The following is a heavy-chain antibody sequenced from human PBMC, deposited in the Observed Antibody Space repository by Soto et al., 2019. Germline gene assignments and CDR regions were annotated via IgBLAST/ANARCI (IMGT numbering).Heavy chain of an antibody. CDR3: ARGFPTYYYDSSGYYGASDI. J-gene: IGHJ3*02. V-gene: IGHV1-18*01. D-gene: IGHD3-22*01. Sequence: ASVKVSCKASGYTFSSYDISWVRQAPGQGLEWMGWISVYNGNTNYAQKLQGRVTMTTDTSTSTAYMELRSLRSDDTAVYYCARGFPTYYYDSSGYYGASDIWGQGTMVTVSS. CDR1: GYTFSSYD. CDR2: ISVYNGNT.